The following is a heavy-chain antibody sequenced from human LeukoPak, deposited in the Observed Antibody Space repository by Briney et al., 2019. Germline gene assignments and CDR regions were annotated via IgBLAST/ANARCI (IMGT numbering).Heavy chain of an antibody. CDR1: GFTVRNNY. CDR3: ATGERMVRGDGVDY. Sequence: GGSLRLSCAASGFTVRNNYMSWVRQAPGKGLEWVSVIYSGGSTYYADSVKGRFAISRDNSKNTLYLQMNSLRAEDTAVYFCATGERMVRGDGVDYWGQGTLVTVSS. CDR2: IYSGGST. V-gene: IGHV3-66*01. J-gene: IGHJ4*02. D-gene: IGHD3-10*01.